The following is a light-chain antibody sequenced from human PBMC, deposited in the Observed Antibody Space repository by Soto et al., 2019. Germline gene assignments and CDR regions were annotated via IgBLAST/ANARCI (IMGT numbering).Light chain of an antibody. CDR2: KAS. CDR1: QTISSW. J-gene: IGKJ1*01. Sequence: LHMTHSPSSLSGSLVDRVPLTGRASQTISSWLAWYQQKPGKAPKLLIYKASTLKSGVPSRFSGSGSGTEFTLTISSLQPDDFATYYCQHYNSYSEAFGQGTKV. CDR3: QHYNSYSEA. V-gene: IGKV1-5*03.